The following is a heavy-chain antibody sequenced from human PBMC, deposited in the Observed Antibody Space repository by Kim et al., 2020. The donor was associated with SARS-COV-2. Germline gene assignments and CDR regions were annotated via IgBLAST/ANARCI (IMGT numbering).Heavy chain of an antibody. V-gene: IGHV4-59*01. Sequence: PSLTGRVTLSVDTSKSQFSLQLSSVTAADTAVYYCARWGLYCSGGSCRDYWGQGTLVTVSS. J-gene: IGHJ4*02. D-gene: IGHD2-15*01. CDR3: ARWGLYCSGGSCRDY.